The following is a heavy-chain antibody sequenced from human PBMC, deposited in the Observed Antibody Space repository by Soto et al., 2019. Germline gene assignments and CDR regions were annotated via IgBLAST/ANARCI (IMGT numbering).Heavy chain of an antibody. CDR2: INPNSGGT. J-gene: IGHJ6*03. CDR1: GYTFNGYY. Sequence: EASVKVCCKASGYTFNGYYMHWVRQATGQGLEWMGCINPNSGGTNYAQKFQGWVTMTRDTSISTAYMELSRLRSDDTAVYYCARGPATVTYYYYYMDVWGKGTTVTVSS. V-gene: IGHV1-2*04. CDR3: ARGPATVTYYYYYMDV. D-gene: IGHD4-17*01.